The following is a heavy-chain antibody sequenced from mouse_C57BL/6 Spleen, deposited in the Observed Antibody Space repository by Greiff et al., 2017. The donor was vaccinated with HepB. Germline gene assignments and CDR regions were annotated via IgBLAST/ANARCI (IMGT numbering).Heavy chain of an antibody. V-gene: IGHV1-82*01. CDR3: ARSGSRGDYFDY. D-gene: IGHD1-2*01. Sequence: VQLQQSGPELVKPGASVKISGKASGYAFSSSWMNWVKQRPGKGLEWIGRIYPGDGDTNYNGKFKGKATLTADKSSSTAYMQLSSLTSEDSAVYFCARSGSRGDYFDYWGQGTTLTVSS. CDR2: IYPGDGDT. J-gene: IGHJ2*01. CDR1: GYAFSSSW.